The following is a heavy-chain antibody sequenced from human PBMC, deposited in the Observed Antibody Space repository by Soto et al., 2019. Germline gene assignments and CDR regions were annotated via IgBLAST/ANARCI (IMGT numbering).Heavy chain of an antibody. D-gene: IGHD6-6*01. J-gene: IGHJ4*02. CDR2: IYYSGST. V-gene: IGHV4-39*01. CDR1: GGSISSSSYY. CDR3: ARLIIAARYLDY. Sequence: ASETLSLTCTVSGGSISSSSYYWGWIRQPPGKGLEWIGSIYYSGSTYYNPSLKSRVTISVDTSKSQFSLKLSSVTAADTAVYYCARLIIAARYLDYWGQGTLVTVSS.